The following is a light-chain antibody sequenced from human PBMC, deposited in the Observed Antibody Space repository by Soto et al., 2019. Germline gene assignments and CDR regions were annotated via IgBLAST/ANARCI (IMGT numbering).Light chain of an antibody. CDR2: DAS. J-gene: IGKJ1*01. CDR1: QSVSSSY. CDR3: QHYYSYSEA. Sequence: ETVLPQSPCTLSLATVNRATLSCRAGQSVSSSYLAWYQQKPGQAPRLLIYDASRRATGIPDRFSGSGSGTEFTLTISSLQPDDFATYYCQHYYSYSEAFGQGTKVDIK. V-gene: IGKV3-20*01.